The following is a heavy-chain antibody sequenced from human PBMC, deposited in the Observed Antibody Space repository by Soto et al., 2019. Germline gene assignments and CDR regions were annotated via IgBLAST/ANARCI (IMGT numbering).Heavy chain of an antibody. D-gene: IGHD4-17*01. CDR3: ARGPDDSDVPRWDY. CDR1: GGTFSSYA. CDR2: IIPIFGTV. J-gene: IGHJ4*02. V-gene: IGHV1-69*01. Sequence: QVQLVQSGAEVKKPGSSVKVSCKASGGTFSSYAVSWVRQAPGQGLEWMGGIIPIFGTVIYAQQFQGRVTITADESTKTAYMELRSLRFEDTAVYYCARGPDDSDVPRWDYWGQGTRVTVSS.